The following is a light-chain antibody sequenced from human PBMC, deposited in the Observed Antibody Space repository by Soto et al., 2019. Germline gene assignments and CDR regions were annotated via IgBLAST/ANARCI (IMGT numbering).Light chain of an antibody. V-gene: IGKV3-20*01. Sequence: EVVLTQSPGTLSLSPGGRATLSCRASQSVNSNSLAWYQQKPGQAPRVFIYGASTRATGIPDRFSGSGSGTDFTLTISRLEPEDFAVYYCKQQGRSSISFSQGTRPEIK. CDR3: KQQGRSSIS. J-gene: IGKJ5*01. CDR1: QSVNSNS. CDR2: GAS.